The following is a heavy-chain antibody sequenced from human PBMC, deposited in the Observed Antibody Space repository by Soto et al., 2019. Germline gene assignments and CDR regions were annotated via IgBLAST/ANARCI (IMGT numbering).Heavy chain of an antibody. CDR3: SKESFDWSSDAFAI. CDR2: ISGSGGST. CDR1: GCTFSSYA. D-gene: IGHD3-9*01. J-gene: IGHJ3*02. Sequence: VGSLRLSCAASGCTFSSYAMSWVRQSPGKGLEWVSAISGSGGSTYYADSVKGRFTISRDNSKNTLYLQMNSLRAEDTAVYYCSKESFDWSSDAFAIWTQGTRVTVS. V-gene: IGHV3-23*01.